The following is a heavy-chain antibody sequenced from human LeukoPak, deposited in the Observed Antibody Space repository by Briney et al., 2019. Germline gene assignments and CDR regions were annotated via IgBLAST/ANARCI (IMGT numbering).Heavy chain of an antibody. CDR2: ISYDGSNK. CDR3: ARYWNGGNYDY. D-gene: IGHD1-1*01. J-gene: IGHJ4*02. CDR1: GFTFSSYG. V-gene: IGHV3-30*03. Sequence: GGSLRLSCAASGFTFSSYGMHWVRQAPGKGLEWVAVISYDGSNKYYADSVKGRFTISRDNSKNTLYLQMNSLRAEDTAVYYCARYWNGGNYDYWGQGTLVTVSS.